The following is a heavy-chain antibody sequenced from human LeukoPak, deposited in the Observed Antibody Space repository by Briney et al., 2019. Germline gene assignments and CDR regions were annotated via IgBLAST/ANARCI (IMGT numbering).Heavy chain of an antibody. CDR3: ARDTRYSSGWYQH. V-gene: IGHV3-30-3*01. J-gene: IGHJ4*02. Sequence: PGGSLRLSCAASGFTFSSHAMHWVRQAPGKGLEWVAVISYDGSNKYYADSVKGRFTISRDNSKNTLYLQMNSLRAEDTAVYYCARDTRYSSGWYQHWGQGTLVTASS. D-gene: IGHD6-19*01. CDR1: GFTFSSHA. CDR2: ISYDGSNK.